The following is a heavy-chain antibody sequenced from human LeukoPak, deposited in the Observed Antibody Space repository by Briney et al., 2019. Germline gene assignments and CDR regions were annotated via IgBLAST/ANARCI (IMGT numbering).Heavy chain of an antibody. J-gene: IGHJ5*02. Sequence: ASVKVSCKTSGFTFISYYMHWVRQAPGQGLEWMGIINPNTDSTSYARKFQGRFAITSDTSTSTVYMELTSLISEDPAVYYCARAYDSSGGGANWFDPWGQGTLVTVSS. CDR1: GFTFISYY. D-gene: IGHD3-22*01. CDR2: INPNTDST. CDR3: ARAYDSSGGGANWFDP. V-gene: IGHV1-46*01.